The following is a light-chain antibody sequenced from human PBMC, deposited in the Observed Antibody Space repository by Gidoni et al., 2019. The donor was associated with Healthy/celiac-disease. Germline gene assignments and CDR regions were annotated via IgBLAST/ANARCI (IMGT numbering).Light chain of an antibody. CDR2: YDR. CDR3: QVWDNTNNQGGV. CDR1: NIGVKS. J-gene: IGLJ2*01. V-gene: IGLV3-21*01. Sequence: SYVLTQPPSVSVAPEKTATITCGGNNIGVKSVHWYQQKPGQAPVMVMYYDRDRPSGIPERFSGSNSGNTATLTISRVDAGDEADFYCQVWDNTNNQGGVFGGGTKLTVL.